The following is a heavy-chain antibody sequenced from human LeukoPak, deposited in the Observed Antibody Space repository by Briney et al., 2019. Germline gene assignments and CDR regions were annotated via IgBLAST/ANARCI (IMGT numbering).Heavy chain of an antibody. CDR2: IIGSGGST. Sequence: PGGSLRLSCAASGFTFSSYAMSWVRQAPGKGLGWVSPIIGSGGSTYYADSVKGRFTTSRDNSKNTLYLQMNSLRAEDTAVYYCASPLLEWLLWGAYFDCWGQGTLVTVSS. D-gene: IGHD3-3*01. CDR1: GFTFSSYA. J-gene: IGHJ4*02. V-gene: IGHV3-23*01. CDR3: ASPLLEWLLWGAYFDC.